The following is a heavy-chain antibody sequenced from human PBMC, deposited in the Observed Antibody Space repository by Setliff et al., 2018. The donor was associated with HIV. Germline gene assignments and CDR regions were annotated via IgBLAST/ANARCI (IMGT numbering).Heavy chain of an antibody. V-gene: IGHV1-46*01. J-gene: IGHJ4*02. Sequence: ASVKVSCKASGYTFSSNYMHWVRQAPGQGLEWMGLINPTGDITFYPQKFQARVTMTRDTSTSTVYLELRSLRSEDTAVYYCARVGVVVPILDYWGQGTLVTVSS. D-gene: IGHD3-22*01. CDR3: ARVGVVVPILDY. CDR1: GYTFSSNY. CDR2: INPTGDIT.